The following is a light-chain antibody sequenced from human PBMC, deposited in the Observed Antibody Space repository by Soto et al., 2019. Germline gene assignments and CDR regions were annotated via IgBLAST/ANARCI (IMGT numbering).Light chain of an antibody. J-gene: IGLJ1*01. V-gene: IGLV2-23*02. CDR2: DVI. Sequence: QSALTQPASVSGSPGQSITISCAGTSSDVGFYNLVSWYQQHPGKAPKLMIYDVIKRPSGVSNRFSGSKSGNTASLTISGLQAEDEADYYCCSYAGGGYVFGTGTKVTVL. CDR1: SSDVGFYNL. CDR3: CSYAGGGYV.